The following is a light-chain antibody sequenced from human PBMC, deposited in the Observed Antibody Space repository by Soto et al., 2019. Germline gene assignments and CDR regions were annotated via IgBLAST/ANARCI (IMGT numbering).Light chain of an antibody. CDR3: QQFSSYPLT. CDR2: GVS. V-gene: IGKV3-20*01. CDR1: QSVDTRF. Sequence: DIVLTQTPDTVSLSPGERATLSCRASQSVDTRFLAWYQQKPGQAPRLLMYGVSTRATGIPDRFSGGGSGTDFTLTISRLEPEDFAVYYCQQFSSYPLTFGGGTKVDIK. J-gene: IGKJ4*01.